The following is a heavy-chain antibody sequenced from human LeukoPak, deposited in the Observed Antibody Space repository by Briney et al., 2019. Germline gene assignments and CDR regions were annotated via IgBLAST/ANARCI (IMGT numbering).Heavy chain of an antibody. J-gene: IGHJ4*02. V-gene: IGHV3-30*18. CDR3: AKSSLEGGLDS. CDR2: ISYDGSNK. CDR1: GFTFSSYG. D-gene: IGHD3-16*01. Sequence: GRSLRLSCAASGFTFSSYGMHWVRQAPGKGLEWVAVISYDGSNKYYADSVKGRFTISRDNSKNTLFLQMNSLRAEDTAVYYCAKSSLEGGLDSWGQGTLVTVPS.